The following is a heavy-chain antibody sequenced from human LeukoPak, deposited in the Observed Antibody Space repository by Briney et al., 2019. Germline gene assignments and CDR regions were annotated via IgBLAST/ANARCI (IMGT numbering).Heavy chain of an antibody. V-gene: IGHV4-59*01. CDR2: ISYDGST. D-gene: IGHD2-15*01. CDR3: ARDSLHCRGARCYTGTFDY. CDR1: GGSINNYY. Sequence: SETLSLTCTISGGSINNYYWNWIRQPPEKGLEWIGYISYDGSTNYNPSLKSRVTISVDASKNQFSLKLNSVTAADTAVYYCARDSLHCRGARCYTGTFDYWGQGVLVTVSS. J-gene: IGHJ4*02.